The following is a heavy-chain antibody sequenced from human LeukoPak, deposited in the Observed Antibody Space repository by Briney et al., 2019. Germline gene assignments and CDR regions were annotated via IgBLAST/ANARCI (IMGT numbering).Heavy chain of an antibody. CDR1: GYSFIGYY. CDR3: ARPANLYYASDAFDI. Sequence: ASVKVSCKASGYSFIGYYMHWVRQAPGQGLEWMGWINPNSGGTNYAQKFQGRVTMTRDTSISTASMELRSLRSDDTAVYYCARPANLYYASDAFDIWGQGTMVTVSS. J-gene: IGHJ3*02. V-gene: IGHV1-2*02. CDR2: INPNSGGT. D-gene: IGHD3-16*01.